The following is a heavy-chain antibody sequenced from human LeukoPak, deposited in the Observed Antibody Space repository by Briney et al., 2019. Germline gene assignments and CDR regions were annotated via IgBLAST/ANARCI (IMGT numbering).Heavy chain of an antibody. CDR2: IYYSGST. CDR3: ARDTRQTSVTNFDS. CDR1: GGSISSYY. J-gene: IGHJ4*02. Sequence: SETLSLTCTVSGGSISSYYWSWIRQPPGKGLEWIGYIYYSGSTNYNPSLKSRVTISVDTSKNQFSLKLSSVTAADTAVYYCARDTRQTSVTNFDSWGQGTLVIVS. D-gene: IGHD4-17*01. V-gene: IGHV4-59*01.